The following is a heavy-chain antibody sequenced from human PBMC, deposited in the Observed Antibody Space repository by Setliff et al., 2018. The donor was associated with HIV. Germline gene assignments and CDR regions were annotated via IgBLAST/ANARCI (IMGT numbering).Heavy chain of an antibody. CDR3: VKDAYSSGKPGIS. Sequence: PGESLKISCAASTFSVSDYAMSWVRQAPGKGLEWVSAVSNTGRRTFYADSVKGRFTISKDNFENVVYLQMNSLRVDDTAVYYCVKDAYSSGKPGISWGQGTQVTVSS. V-gene: IGHV3-23*05. J-gene: IGHJ4*02. CDR2: VSNTGRRT. D-gene: IGHD3-22*01. CDR1: TFSVSDYA.